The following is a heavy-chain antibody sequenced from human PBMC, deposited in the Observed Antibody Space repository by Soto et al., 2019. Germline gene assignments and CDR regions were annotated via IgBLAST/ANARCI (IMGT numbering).Heavy chain of an antibody. CDR2: ISGRTGST. CDR1: GFTFSSYA. Sequence: EVQVLESGGGLVQPGGSLRLSCAASGFTFSSYAMSWVRQAPGKGLEWVSAISGRTGSTSYADSVKGRFTSSRDNSRNTLYLQMNSLRAEDTAVYYCGVQYDYWGQGTLVTVSS. CDR3: GVQYDY. V-gene: IGHV3-23*01. J-gene: IGHJ4*02. D-gene: IGHD1-1*01.